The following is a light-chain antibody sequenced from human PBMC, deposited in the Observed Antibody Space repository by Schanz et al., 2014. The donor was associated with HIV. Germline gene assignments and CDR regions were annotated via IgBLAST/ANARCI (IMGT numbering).Light chain of an antibody. CDR2: DNN. Sequence: QSVLTQPPSVSGAPGQRVTISCTGSSSNIGAGYDVHWYQQLPGTAPKLLIYDNNKRPSGIPDRFSGSKSGTSATLGITGLQTGDEAEYYCGTWDSSLSAGVFGGGTKVTVL. CDR3: GTWDSSLSAGV. CDR1: SSNIGAGYD. J-gene: IGLJ2*01. V-gene: IGLV1-51*01.